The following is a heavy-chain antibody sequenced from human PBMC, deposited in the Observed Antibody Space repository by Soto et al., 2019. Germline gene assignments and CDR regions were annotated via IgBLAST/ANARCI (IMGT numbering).Heavy chain of an antibody. D-gene: IGHD4-17*01. J-gene: IGHJ4*02. CDR3: ARGDYGDYDYYFDY. CDR1: GGSSSSYY. Sequence: PSEALSVICVVSGGSSSSYYWSWIRQPPGKGLEWIGYIYYSGSTNYNPSLKSRVTISVDTSKNQFSLKLSSVTAADTAVYYCARGDYGDYDYYFDYWGQGTLVTVSS. V-gene: IGHV4-59*01. CDR2: IYYSGST.